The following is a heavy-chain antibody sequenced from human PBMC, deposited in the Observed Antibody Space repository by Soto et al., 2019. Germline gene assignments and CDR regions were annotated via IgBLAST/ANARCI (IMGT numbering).Heavy chain of an antibody. J-gene: IGHJ6*02. Sequence: RASVKVSCKASGVTFSSYAISWVRQAPGQGLEWMGGIIPIFGTANYAQKFQGRVTITADESTSTAYMELSSLRSEDTAVYYCARDERYSSSSTVSYGMDVWGQGTTVTVSS. D-gene: IGHD6-6*01. CDR1: GVTFSSYA. V-gene: IGHV1-69*13. CDR2: IIPIFGTA. CDR3: ARDERYSSSSTVSYGMDV.